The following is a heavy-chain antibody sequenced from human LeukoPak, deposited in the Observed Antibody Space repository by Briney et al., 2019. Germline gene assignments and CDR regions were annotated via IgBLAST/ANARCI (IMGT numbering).Heavy chain of an antibody. CDR1: GFTFGDYA. V-gene: IGHV3-23*01. CDR3: ARVVGYCSSTSCYTDAFDI. CDR2: TAPV. J-gene: IGHJ3*02. D-gene: IGHD2-2*02. Sequence: GGSLRLSCAASGFTFGDYAMTWVRQAPGKGLEWVSSTAPVHYADSVKGRFTISRDDSKNTLYLQMNSLRAEDTAVYYCARVVGYCSSTSCYTDAFDIWGQGTMVTVSS.